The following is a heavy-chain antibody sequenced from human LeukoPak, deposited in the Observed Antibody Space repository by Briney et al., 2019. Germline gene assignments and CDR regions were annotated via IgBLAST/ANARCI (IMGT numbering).Heavy chain of an antibody. D-gene: IGHD4-17*01. Sequence: ASVKVSCKASGYTFTSYGISWVRQAPGQGLEWMGWISAYNDNTNYAQKFQGRVTMTTDTSTSPAYMELRSLRSDDTAVYYCARDDDLAVTYDYWGQGTLVTVSS. J-gene: IGHJ4*02. CDR1: GYTFTSYG. CDR3: ARDDDLAVTYDY. CDR2: ISAYNDNT. V-gene: IGHV1-18*01.